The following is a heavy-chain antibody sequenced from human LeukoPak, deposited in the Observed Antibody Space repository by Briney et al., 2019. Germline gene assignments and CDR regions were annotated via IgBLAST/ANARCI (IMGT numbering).Heavy chain of an antibody. J-gene: IGHJ3*02. D-gene: IGHD6-13*01. Sequence: GGSLRLSCAASGFTLSSYWMSWVRQAPGEGLEWVANIKQDGSETYYVDSVKGRFTISRDNAKSSLYLQKNSLRAEDTAVYYCAREGVSAAAYTYAFDIWGQGTMVTVSS. V-gene: IGHV3-7*01. CDR1: GFTLSSYW. CDR2: IKQDGSET. CDR3: AREGVSAAAYTYAFDI.